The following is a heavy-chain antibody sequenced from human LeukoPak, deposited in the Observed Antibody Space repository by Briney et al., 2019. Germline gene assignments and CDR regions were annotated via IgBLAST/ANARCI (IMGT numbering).Heavy chain of an antibody. CDR1: GGSISSGSYY. Sequence: SETLSLTCTVSGGSISSGSYYWSWIRQPAGKGLEWIGRIYTSGSTNYNPSLKSRVTISVDTSKNQFSLKLSSVTAADTAVYYCARQIFGVAKDYYYYYYMDVWGKGTTVTVSS. CDR2: IYTSGST. D-gene: IGHD3-3*01. CDR3: ARQIFGVAKDYYYYYYMDV. J-gene: IGHJ6*03. V-gene: IGHV4-61*02.